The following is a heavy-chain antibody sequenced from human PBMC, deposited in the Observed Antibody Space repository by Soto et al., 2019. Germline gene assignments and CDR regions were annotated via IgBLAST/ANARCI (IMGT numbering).Heavy chain of an antibody. Sequence: GGSLRLSCAASGFTFSTYWMDWVRQTPGKGLEWVANINQDGNKKNYVDSVKGRFTISRDNAKNSLYLQMSSLTAEDSALYYCVRGGSGATSADLFDAWGQGTLVTVSS. CDR3: VRGGSGATSADLFDA. CDR1: GFTFSTYW. V-gene: IGHV3-7*01. CDR2: INQDGNKK. J-gene: IGHJ3*01. D-gene: IGHD3-10*01.